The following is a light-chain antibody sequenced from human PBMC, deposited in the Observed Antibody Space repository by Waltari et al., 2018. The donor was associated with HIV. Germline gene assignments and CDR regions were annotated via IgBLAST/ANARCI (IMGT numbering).Light chain of an antibody. CDR3: SSFTTSSSLGV. V-gene: IGLV2-14*01. Sequence: QSALTQPASVSGSPGQSLSISCTGTSHDVGHNYYVSWYQQHPGKAPKLLIYEVSFRPSGISNRFSGSKSGNTASLTISRLQAEDEADYYCSSFTTSSSLGVFGTGTKVTVL. CDR2: EVS. J-gene: IGLJ1*01. CDR1: SHDVGHNYY.